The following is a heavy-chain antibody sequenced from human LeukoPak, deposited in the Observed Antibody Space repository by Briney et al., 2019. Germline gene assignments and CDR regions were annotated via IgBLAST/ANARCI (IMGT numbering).Heavy chain of an antibody. D-gene: IGHD1-26*01. CDR3: AKAGSGSSGYFDY. Sequence: PGRSLRLSCAASGFTFSSYGMHWVRQAPGKGLEWVAVISYDGSNKYYVDSVKGRFTISRDNSKNTLYLQMNSLRAEDTAVYYCAKAGSGSSGYFDYWGQGTLATVSS. CDR1: GFTFSSYG. V-gene: IGHV3-30*18. J-gene: IGHJ4*02. CDR2: ISYDGSNK.